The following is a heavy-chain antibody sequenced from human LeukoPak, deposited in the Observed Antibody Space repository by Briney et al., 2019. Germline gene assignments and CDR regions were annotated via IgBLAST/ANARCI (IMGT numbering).Heavy chain of an antibody. CDR2: ISGSGGST. CDR3: AKRCRYCSSTRSYYMDV. D-gene: IGHD2-2*01. Sequence: GGSLRLSCAASGFTVSSNYMSWVRQAPGKGLEWVSAISGSGGSTYYADSVKGRFTISRDNSKNTLYLQMNSLRAEDTAVYYCAKRCRYCSSTRSYYMDVWGKGTTVTVSS. J-gene: IGHJ6*03. V-gene: IGHV3-23*01. CDR1: GFTVSSNY.